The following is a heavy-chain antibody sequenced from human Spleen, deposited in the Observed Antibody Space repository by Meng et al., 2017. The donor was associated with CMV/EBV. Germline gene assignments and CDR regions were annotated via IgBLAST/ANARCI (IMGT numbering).Heavy chain of an antibody. CDR1: GASLTATKW. CDR2: IDHSGNS. Sequence: SGASLTATKWWTWVRQTPGKGLEWVGEIDHSGNSNSNPSLKSRLTLSLDTSKNYLSLTMTSVTAEDTAIYYCARVREHTSLGNYWFDPWGQGTLVTVSS. CDR3: ARVREHTSLGNYWFDP. V-gene: IGHV4-4*02. J-gene: IGHJ5*02. D-gene: IGHD3-16*01.